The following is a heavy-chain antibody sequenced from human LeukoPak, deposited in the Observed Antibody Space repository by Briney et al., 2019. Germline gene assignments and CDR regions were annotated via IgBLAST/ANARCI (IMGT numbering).Heavy chain of an antibody. CDR2: IRYDGNNK. J-gene: IGHJ4*02. V-gene: IGHV3-30*02. D-gene: IGHD3-22*01. CDR3: AKDSSVYHYDSRNFDY. Sequence: GGSLRLSCTASGFTFSSYGMHWVRQAPGKGLEWVAFIRYDGNNKYYADSVQGRFTISRDNSKHTLYLQMNRLRTEDTALYYCAKDSSVYHYDSRNFDYWGQGTLVTVSS. CDR1: GFTFSSYG.